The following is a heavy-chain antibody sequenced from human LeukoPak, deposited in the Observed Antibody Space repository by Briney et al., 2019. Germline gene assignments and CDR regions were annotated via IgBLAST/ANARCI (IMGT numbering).Heavy chain of an antibody. Sequence: GGSLRLSCAASGFIFSTYSMNWVRQAPGKGLEWVSTISGGGGSTYSADSVKGRFTISRDNSKNTLYLQMSSLRAEDTAVYYCAKENWVYNWKYDSSGSGINYWGQGTLVTVSS. D-gene: IGHD3-22*01. CDR1: GFIFSTYS. J-gene: IGHJ4*02. CDR2: ISGGGGST. CDR3: AKENWVYNWKYDSSGSGINY. V-gene: IGHV3-23*01.